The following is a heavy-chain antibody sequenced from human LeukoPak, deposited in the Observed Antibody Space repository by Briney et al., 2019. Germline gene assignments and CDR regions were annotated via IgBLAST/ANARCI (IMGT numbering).Heavy chain of an antibody. CDR1: GGSFSGYY. V-gene: IGHV4-34*01. J-gene: IGHJ4*02. CDR2: INHSGST. CDR3: ASRGNSSGWDYYFDY. D-gene: IGHD6-19*01. Sequence: SETLSLTCAVYGGSFSGYYWSWIRQPPGKGLEWIGEINHSGSTNYNPSLKSRVTISADTSKNQFSLKLSSVTAADTAVYYCASRGNSSGWDYYFDYWGQGTLVTVSS.